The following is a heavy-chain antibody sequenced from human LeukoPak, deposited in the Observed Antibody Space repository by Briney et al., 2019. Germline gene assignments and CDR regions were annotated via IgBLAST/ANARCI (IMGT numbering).Heavy chain of an antibody. J-gene: IGHJ4*02. V-gene: IGHV4-31*03. CDR2: IYYSGST. Sequence: SETLSLTCTVSGGSISSGGYYWSWIRQHPGKGLERIGYIYYSGSTYYNPSLKSRVTISVDTSKNQFSLKLSSVTAADTAVYYCAGGYYDFWSGSPPVDYWGQGTLVTVSS. CDR3: AGGYYDFWSGSPPVDY. CDR1: GGSISSGGYY. D-gene: IGHD3-3*01.